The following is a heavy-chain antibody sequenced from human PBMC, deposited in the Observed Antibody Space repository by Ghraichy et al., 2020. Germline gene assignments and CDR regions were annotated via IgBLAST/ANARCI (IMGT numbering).Heavy chain of an antibody. V-gene: IGHV3-30*04. D-gene: IGHD3-10*01. Sequence: LSLTCAASGFTFSSYAMHWVRQAPGKGLEWVAVISYDGSNKYYADSVKGRFTISRDNSKNTLNLQMNSLRAEDTAVYYCARRASGDAFDIWGQGTMVTVSS. CDR3: ARRASGDAFDI. CDR1: GFTFSSYA. J-gene: IGHJ3*02. CDR2: ISYDGSNK.